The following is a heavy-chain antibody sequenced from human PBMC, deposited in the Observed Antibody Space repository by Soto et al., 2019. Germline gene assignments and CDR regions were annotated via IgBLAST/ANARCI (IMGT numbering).Heavy chain of an antibody. CDR3: VRGTGYWGLSDT. CDR2: LWADGSRQ. D-gene: IGHD3-9*01. V-gene: IGHV3-33*01. Sequence: QVQLVESGGGVIQPGKSLRLSCAASGFAFSADAMHWVRQAPGKGLEWVAVLWADGSRQFYLDSVKGRFSISRDNSKNTLYLQMNNLRIDDTAMSFCVRGTGYWGLSDTWGQGTLVSVSS. CDR1: GFAFSADA. J-gene: IGHJ5*02.